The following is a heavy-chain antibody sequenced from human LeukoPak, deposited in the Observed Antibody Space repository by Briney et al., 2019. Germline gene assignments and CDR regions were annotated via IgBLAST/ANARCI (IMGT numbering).Heavy chain of an antibody. CDR3: ARGLGGRFRFLEWLLPSELTFDY. Sequence: SETLSLTCSVSGDSISGYYWSGIRQPRGKGLEWIGEINHSGSTNYNPSLKSRVTISVDTSKNQFYLKLSSVSPADKAVYCGARGLGGRFRFLEWLLPSELTFDYWGQGTLVTVSS. J-gene: IGHJ4*02. CDR2: INHSGST. CDR1: GDSISGYY. D-gene: IGHD3-3*01. V-gene: IGHV4-34*01.